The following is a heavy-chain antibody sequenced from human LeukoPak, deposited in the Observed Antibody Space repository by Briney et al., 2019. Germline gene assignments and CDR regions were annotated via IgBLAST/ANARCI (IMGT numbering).Heavy chain of an antibody. D-gene: IGHD1-26*01. CDR2: ISSSSSYI. V-gene: IGHV3-21*01. CDR1: GFTFSSYS. CDR3: ARDKNSISVGFDP. J-gene: IGHJ5*02. Sequence: SGGSLRLSCAASGFTFSSYSMNRVRQAPGKGLEWVSSISSSSSYIYYADSVKGRFTISRDNAKNSLYLQMNSLRAEDTAVYYCARDKNSISVGFDPWGQGTLVTVSS.